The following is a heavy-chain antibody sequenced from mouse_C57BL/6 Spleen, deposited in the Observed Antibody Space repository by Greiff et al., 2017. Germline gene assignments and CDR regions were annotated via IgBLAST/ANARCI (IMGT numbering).Heavy chain of an antibody. J-gene: IGHJ2*01. CDR3: AREGNYGNYGY. CDR1: GYSFTGYY. D-gene: IGHD2-1*01. Sequence: EVQLQQSGPELVKPGASVKISCKASGYSFTGYYMNWVKQSPEKSLEWIGEINPSTGGTTYNQKFKAKATLTVDKSSSTAYMQLKSLTSEDSAVYYCAREGNYGNYGYWGQGTTLTVSS. CDR2: INPSTGGT. V-gene: IGHV1-42*01.